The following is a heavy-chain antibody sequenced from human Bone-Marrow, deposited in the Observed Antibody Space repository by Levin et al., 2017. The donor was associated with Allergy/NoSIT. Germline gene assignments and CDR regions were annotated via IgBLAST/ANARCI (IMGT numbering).Heavy chain of an antibody. J-gene: IGHJ4*02. D-gene: IGHD1-26*01. CDR1: GFTFSSYS. V-gene: IGHV3-21*01. Sequence: PGGSLRLSCVVSGFTFSSYSMNWVRQAPGKGLEWVSYIDGSSRYIYYADSLKGRFTISRDNAKNSLYLQMDSLRAEDTAVYYCARGIRSYYGLAYWGQGTLVTVSS. CDR3: ARGIRSYYGLAY. CDR2: IDGSSRYI.